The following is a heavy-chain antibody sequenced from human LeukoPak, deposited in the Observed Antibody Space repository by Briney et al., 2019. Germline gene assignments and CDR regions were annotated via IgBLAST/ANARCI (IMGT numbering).Heavy chain of an antibody. Sequence: SVKVSCTASGYTFTSYGISWVRQAPGQGLEWMGGIIPIFGTANYAQKFQGRVTITADESTSTAYMELSSLRSEDTAVYYCAMGVGYNYWGQGTLVTVSS. J-gene: IGHJ4*02. D-gene: IGHD3-10*01. CDR1: GYTFTSYG. CDR2: IIPIFGTA. V-gene: IGHV1-69*13. CDR3: AMGVGYNY.